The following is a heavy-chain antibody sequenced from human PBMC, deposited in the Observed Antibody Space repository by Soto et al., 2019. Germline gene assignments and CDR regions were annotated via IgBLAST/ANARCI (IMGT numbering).Heavy chain of an antibody. CDR1: GFSFSTYA. Sequence: CLRLSCAASGFSFSTYAMSWVRQAPGKGLEWVSAISSGGASKYYRDSVKGRFIISRDNSKNALYLEMNSLRAEDTAVYYCAKGLLYNRDYFDYWGQGTLVTVSS. V-gene: IGHV3-23*01. J-gene: IGHJ4*02. D-gene: IGHD1-20*01. CDR2: ISSGGASK. CDR3: AKGLLYNRDYFDY.